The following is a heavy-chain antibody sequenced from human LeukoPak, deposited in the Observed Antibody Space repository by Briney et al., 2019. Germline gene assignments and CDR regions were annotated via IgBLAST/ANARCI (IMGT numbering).Heavy chain of an antibody. D-gene: IGHD3-10*01. CDR1: GDSVSGSPAV. Sequence: SQTLSLTCAISGDSVSGSPAVWNWIRQSPSRGLEWLGRAYYRSKWFIDYALAVKGRITITPGTAKNKLSLHQNSGTARDTAVYYCARGEVRGGTNFDYWGQGPLVTVSS. CDR3: ARGEVRGGTNFDY. J-gene: IGHJ4*02. CDR2: AYYRSKWFI. V-gene: IGHV6-1*01.